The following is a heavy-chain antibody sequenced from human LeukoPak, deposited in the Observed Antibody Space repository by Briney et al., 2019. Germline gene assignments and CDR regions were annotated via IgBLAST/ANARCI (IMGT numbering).Heavy chain of an antibody. CDR2: ISYDGSSK. V-gene: IGHV3-30-3*01. CDR1: GFTFSSYA. J-gene: IGHJ6*02. D-gene: IGHD2-2*01. Sequence: PGGSLRLSCAASGFTFSSYAMHWVRQAPGKGLEWVAVISYDGSSKYYADSVKGRFTISRDNSKNTLYLQMNSLRAEDTAVYYCAREGILSHIVVVPAVLTYGMDVWGQGTTVTVSS. CDR3: AREGILSHIVVVPAVLTYGMDV.